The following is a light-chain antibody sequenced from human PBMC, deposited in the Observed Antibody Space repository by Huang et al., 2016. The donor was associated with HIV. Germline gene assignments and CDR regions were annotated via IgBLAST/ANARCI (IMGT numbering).Light chain of an antibody. CDR2: DAS. CDR3: QHYDSLPPWT. V-gene: IGKV1-33*01. J-gene: IGKJ1*01. CDR1: QDIGNY. Sequence: DIQMTQSPSSLSASVGDRVTITCQASQDIGNYLNWYQQKPGKAPKLLFFDASNLETGVPSRFSGSGSGTDFTFTISTLQPEDIATYYCQHYDSLPPWTFGQGTRVEI.